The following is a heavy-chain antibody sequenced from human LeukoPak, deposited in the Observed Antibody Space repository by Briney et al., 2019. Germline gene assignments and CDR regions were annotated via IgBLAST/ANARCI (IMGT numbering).Heavy chain of an antibody. J-gene: IGHJ6*02. CDR1: GYTFTGYY. D-gene: IGHD1-1*01. CDR2: IIPIFGTA. Sequence: GASVKVSCKASGYTFTGYYMHWVRQAPGQGLEWMGGIIPIFGTANYAQKFQGRVTITADESTSTAYMELSSLRSEDTAVYYCARASGWLQLENYYYYGMDVWGQGTTVTVSS. CDR3: ARASGWLQLENYYYYGMDV. V-gene: IGHV1-69*13.